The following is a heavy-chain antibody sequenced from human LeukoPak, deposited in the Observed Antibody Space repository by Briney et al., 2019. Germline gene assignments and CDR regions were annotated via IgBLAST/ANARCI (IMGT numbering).Heavy chain of an antibody. Sequence: GGSLRLSCAASGNYWMHWVRQVPGKGLVWVSHINSDGSWTSYADSVKGRFTISRDNSKNTLYLQMNSLRAEDTAVYYCAKDGGWELGFGNDAFDIWGQGTMVTVSS. V-gene: IGHV3-74*01. CDR3: AKDGGWELGFGNDAFDI. CDR2: INSDGSWT. J-gene: IGHJ3*02. CDR1: GNYW. D-gene: IGHD1-26*01.